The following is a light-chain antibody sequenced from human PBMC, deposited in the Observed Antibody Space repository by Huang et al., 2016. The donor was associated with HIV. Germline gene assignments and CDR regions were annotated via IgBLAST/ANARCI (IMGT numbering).Light chain of an antibody. CDR1: QGIGNK. Sequence: TQSPATLSVSPGERATLSCRARQGIGNKLAWYQVKPGQAPRLLIFDASYRATDVPARFSGGGSDIDFTLTISDLQSEDSAVYYCQKYNRWPRTFGQGTEVEIK. V-gene: IGKV3-15*01. CDR2: DAS. J-gene: IGKJ2*01. CDR3: QKYNRWPRT.